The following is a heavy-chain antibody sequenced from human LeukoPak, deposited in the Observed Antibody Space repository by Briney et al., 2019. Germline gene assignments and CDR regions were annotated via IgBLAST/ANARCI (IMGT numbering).Heavy chain of an antibody. CDR2: IFPGDSET. J-gene: IGHJ1*01. Sequence: GESLKISCKDSGSNFVDYWIGWVRQMPGRGLEWMAVIFPGDSETTYSPSFQGQVSISVDTSTNTAYLEWSSLKASATAIYYCARQDLGDYGRKYFQPWGQGTLVIVSS. CDR1: GSNFVDYW. V-gene: IGHV5-51*01. D-gene: IGHD4-17*01. CDR3: ARQDLGDYGRKYFQP.